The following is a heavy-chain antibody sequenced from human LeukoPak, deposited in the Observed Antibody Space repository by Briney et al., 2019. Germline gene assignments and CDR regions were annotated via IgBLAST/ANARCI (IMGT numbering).Heavy chain of an antibody. D-gene: IGHD1-1*01. J-gene: IGHJ4*02. CDR1: GFTFSTDV. V-gene: IGHV3-23*01. CDR3: AKGNWRYFDY. Sequence: GGSLRLSCAASGFTFSTDVMSWVRQAPGKGLEWVSAISGSGGSTYYADSVKGRFTISRDNSKNTLYLQMNSPGADDTAVYYCAKGNWRYFDYWGQGTLVTVSS. CDR2: ISGSGGST.